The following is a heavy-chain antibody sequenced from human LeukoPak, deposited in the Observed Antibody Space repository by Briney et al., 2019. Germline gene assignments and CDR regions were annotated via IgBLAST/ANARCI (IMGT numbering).Heavy chain of an antibody. CDR3: ARATYSGYDFGY. CDR2: IDYSWSA. V-gene: IGHV4-39*07. D-gene: IGHD5-12*01. J-gene: IGHJ4*02. CDR1: GASVSTGGYS. Sequence: SETLSLTCAVSGASVSTGGYSWSWIRQPPGKGLEWIGSIDYSWSAYYNPSLKSRVTISIDTSKNQFSLKLNSVTAADTAMYYCARATYSGYDFGYWGRGTLVSVSS.